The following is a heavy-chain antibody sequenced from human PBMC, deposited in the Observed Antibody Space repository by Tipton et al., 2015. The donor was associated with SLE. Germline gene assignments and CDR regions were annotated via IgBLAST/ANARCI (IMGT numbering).Heavy chain of an antibody. V-gene: IGHV3-23*01. CDR1: GFTFSSYA. CDR2: ISGSGGTT. Sequence: SLRLSCAASGFTFSSYAMSWVRQAPGKGLEWVSAISGSGGTTYYADSVKGRFTISRDNSKNTLYLQMNSLRAEDTAVYYCAKGRGRLRVWELLPLDYWGREPWSPSPQ. CDR3: AKGRGRLRVWELLPLDY. D-gene: IGHD1-26*01. J-gene: IGHJ4*02.